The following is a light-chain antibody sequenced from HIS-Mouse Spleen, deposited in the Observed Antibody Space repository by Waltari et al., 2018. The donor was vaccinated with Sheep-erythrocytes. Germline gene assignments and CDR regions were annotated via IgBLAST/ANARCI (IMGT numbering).Light chain of an antibody. Sequence: QAVLTQPSSLSASPGASASLTCTLRSGINVGTYRIYWYQQKPGSPPQYLRRYKSDSDKQEGSGVPGRFSGSKVASANAGILLISGLQSEDEADYYCMIWHSSAWVFGGGTKLTVL. CDR3: MIWHSSAWV. V-gene: IGLV5-45*03. CDR1: SGINVGTYR. CDR2: YKSDSDK. J-gene: IGLJ3*02.